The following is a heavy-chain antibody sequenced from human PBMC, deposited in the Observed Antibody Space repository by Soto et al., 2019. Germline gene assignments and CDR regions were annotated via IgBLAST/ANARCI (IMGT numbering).Heavy chain of an antibody. CDR2: MYDSGRT. Sequence: QVQLQESGPGLVKPSETLSLTCTVSGDSMNNDYWSWIRQPPGKGLEWIGFMYDSGRTNYNPSLKTRVTISTDTSKNHFSLKLSSVTAADTAMYYCVRFQYSSGRDYWGQGILVTVSS. J-gene: IGHJ4*02. CDR3: VRFQYSSGRDY. CDR1: GDSMNNDY. D-gene: IGHD6-19*01. V-gene: IGHV4-59*08.